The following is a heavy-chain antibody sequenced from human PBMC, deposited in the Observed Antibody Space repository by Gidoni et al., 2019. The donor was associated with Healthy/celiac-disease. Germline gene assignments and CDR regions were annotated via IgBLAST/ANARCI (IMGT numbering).Heavy chain of an antibody. D-gene: IGHD3-16*01. V-gene: IGHV4-30-2*01. CDR1: GGSISSGGYS. CDR2: IYHSGST. Sequence: LQLQESGSGLVKPSPTLSPTCAVSGGSISSGGYSWGWIRQPPGKGLEWIGYIYHSGSTYYNPSLKSRVTISVDRSKNQFSLKLSSVTAADTAVYYCARGGSSPFDYWGQGTLVTVSS. J-gene: IGHJ4*02. CDR3: ARGGSSPFDY.